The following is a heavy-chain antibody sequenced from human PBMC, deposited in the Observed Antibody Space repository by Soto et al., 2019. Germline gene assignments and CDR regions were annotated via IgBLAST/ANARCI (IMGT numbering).Heavy chain of an antibody. V-gene: IGHV4-30-4*01. CDR2: IYYSGST. D-gene: IGHD3-10*01. J-gene: IGHJ4*02. CDR3: ARDYLGSRSYLTGY. Sequence: SETLSLTCTVSGGSISSGDYYWSWIRQPPGKGLEWIGYIYYSGSTYYNPSLKSRVTISVDTSKIQFSLDLSCVPAGDTAVYYWARDYLGSRSYLTGYGGQGPLVTVPS. CDR1: GGSISSGDYY.